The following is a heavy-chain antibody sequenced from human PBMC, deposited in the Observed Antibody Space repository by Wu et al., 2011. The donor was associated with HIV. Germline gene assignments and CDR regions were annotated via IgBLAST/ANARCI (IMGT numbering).Heavy chain of an antibody. CDR2: INPNSGGT. D-gene: IGHD3-16*01. CDR3: ARVTPSFHDYYYYMDV. Sequence: QVQVVQSGAEVKKPGASVKVSCKASGYTFTDYYMHWVRQAPGQGLEWMGWINPNSGGTNYAQKFQGRVTMTRDTSVSTAYMELSRLRSDDTAVYYCARVTPSFHDYYYYMDVWGKGTTVTVSS. CDR1: GYTFTDYY. J-gene: IGHJ6*03. V-gene: IGHV1-2*02.